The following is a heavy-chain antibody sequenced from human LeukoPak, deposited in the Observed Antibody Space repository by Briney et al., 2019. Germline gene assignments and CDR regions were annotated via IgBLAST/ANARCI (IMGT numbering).Heavy chain of an antibody. J-gene: IGHJ4*02. Sequence: SETLSLTCTVSGGSISSYYWSWIRQPPGKGLEWIGYISYSGSTNYNPSLKSRVTLSVDTSKNQFSLKLSSATAADTAVYYCARGAGGYSSGWVDYWGQGTLVTVSS. D-gene: IGHD6-19*01. V-gene: IGHV4-59*01. CDR2: ISYSGST. CDR1: GGSISSYY. CDR3: ARGAGGYSSGWVDY.